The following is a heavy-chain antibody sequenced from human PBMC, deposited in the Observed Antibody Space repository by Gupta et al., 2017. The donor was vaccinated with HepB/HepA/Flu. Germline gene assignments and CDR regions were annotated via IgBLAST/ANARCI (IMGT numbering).Heavy chain of an antibody. J-gene: IGHJ4*02. CDR1: EFTFRNYW. CDR3: MGGYKVDS. V-gene: IGHV3-7*01. D-gene: IGHD3-10*01. CDR2: INEDGSEK. Sequence: EVQLVESGGGLVQPGGSLRLSWLDSEFTFRNYWMGLVRQAQGKGLEWMANINEDGSEKNYVASVRGRFTISRDNAKNSLYLQMNSLRVEDTAVYQCMGGYKVDSWGQGTVVTVAS.